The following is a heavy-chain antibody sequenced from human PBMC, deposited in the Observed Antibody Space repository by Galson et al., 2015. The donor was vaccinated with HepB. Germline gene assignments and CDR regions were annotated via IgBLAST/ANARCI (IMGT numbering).Heavy chain of an antibody. D-gene: IGHD3-22*01. V-gene: IGHV1-18*01. J-gene: IGHJ5*02. CDR3: ARLELSYDSVRDWFDP. Sequence: SVKVSCKASGYTFTRYTISWLRQAPGQGLEWMGCTSVYSGSPNYAQRLQGRVTMTTDTSTSTAYMELRSLRSDDTAMYYCARLELSYDSVRDWFDPWGQGTLVTVSS. CDR1: GYTFTRYT. CDR2: TSVYSGSP.